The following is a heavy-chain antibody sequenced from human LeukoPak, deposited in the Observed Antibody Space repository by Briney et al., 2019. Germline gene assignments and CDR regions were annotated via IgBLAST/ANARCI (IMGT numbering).Heavy chain of an antibody. CDR3: ARAPGYGAAYYFDY. CDR2: VSYDGSYK. V-gene: IGHV3-30*19. CDR1: GYTFRNFG. D-gene: IGHD1-1*01. J-gene: IGHJ4*02. Sequence: GGSLRLSCAASGYTFRNFGMHWVRQAPGKGLGWVAVVSYDGSYKYYADSVKGRFTISRDNSKNTLYLQMNSLRAEDTAVYYCARAPGYGAAYYFDYWGQGTLVTVSS.